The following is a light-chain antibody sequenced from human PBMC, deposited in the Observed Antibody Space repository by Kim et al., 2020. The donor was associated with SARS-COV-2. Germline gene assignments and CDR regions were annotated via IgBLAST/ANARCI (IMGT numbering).Light chain of an antibody. CDR3: NSRDNSGASHV. CDR2: AKD. Sequence: SSELTQDPAVSVALGQTVRITCQGDSLRRYYASWYQQRPGQGPVLVIYAKDNRPSGIPDRFSGPSAGNIASLTITGAQAEDEADYYCNSRDNSGASHVFG. CDR1: SLRRYY. V-gene: IGLV3-19*01. J-gene: IGLJ1*01.